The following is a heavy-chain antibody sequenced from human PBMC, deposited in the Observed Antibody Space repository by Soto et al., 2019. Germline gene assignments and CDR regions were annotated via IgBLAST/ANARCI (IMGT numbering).Heavy chain of an antibody. CDR3: AKGRVTGSTDGLFDY. D-gene: IGHD1-7*01. V-gene: IGHV3-30*18. CDR2: ISYDGSNK. J-gene: IGHJ4*02. CDR1: GFTFRSYG. Sequence: PGGSLRLSCAASGFTFRSYGMHWVRQAPGKGLEWVAVISYDGSNKNYVDSVKGRFTISRDNSKNTLYVQMNSLRAEDTAVYYCAKGRVTGSTDGLFDYWGQGTLVTVSS.